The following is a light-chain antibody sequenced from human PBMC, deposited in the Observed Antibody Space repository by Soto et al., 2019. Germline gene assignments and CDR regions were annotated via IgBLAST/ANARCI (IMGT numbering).Light chain of an antibody. CDR1: SSNIGAGYD. V-gene: IGLV1-40*01. Sequence: QSALTQPSSVSGVPGQRVTISCTGSSSNIGAGYDVHWYQQLPGTAPKLLIYGNSNRPSGVPDRFSGSKSGTSTSLAITGLQAEDEADYYCQSYDSSLSWVFGGGTKLTVL. CDR2: GNS. J-gene: IGLJ3*02. CDR3: QSYDSSLSWV.